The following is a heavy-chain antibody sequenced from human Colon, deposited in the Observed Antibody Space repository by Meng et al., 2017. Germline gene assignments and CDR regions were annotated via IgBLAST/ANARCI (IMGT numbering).Heavy chain of an antibody. CDR1: GGSISSNYW. J-gene: IGHJ4*02. CDR2: IHHGGTT. V-gene: IGHV4-4*02. D-gene: IGHD4-23*01. Sequence: QVQLQASGPGLWKPSGTLSLTCAVSGGSISSNYWWSWVRQSPKKGLEWIGEIHHGGTTNYNPSLKSRVTISVDTSNNQFSLKLSSVTAADTAVYYCARIDYGGNGIEKYFFDYWGQGTLVTVSS. CDR3: ARIDYGGNGIEKYFFDY.